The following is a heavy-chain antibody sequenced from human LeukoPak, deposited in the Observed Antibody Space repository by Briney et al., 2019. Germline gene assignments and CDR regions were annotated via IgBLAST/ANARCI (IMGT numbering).Heavy chain of an antibody. CDR3: ARGPSFDY. J-gene: IGHJ4*02. V-gene: IGHV4-59*01. CDR2: IYYSGST. Sequence: SGTLSLTCTVSGGSISSYYWSWIRQPPGKGLEWIGYIYYSGSTNYNPSLKSRVTISVDTSKNQFSLKLSSVTAADTAVYYCARGPSFDYWGQGTLVTVSS. CDR1: GGSISSYY.